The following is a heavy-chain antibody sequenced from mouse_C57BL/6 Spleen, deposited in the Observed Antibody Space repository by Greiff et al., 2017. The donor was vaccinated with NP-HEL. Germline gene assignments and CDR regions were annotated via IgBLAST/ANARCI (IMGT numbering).Heavy chain of an antibody. J-gene: IGHJ4*01. V-gene: IGHV1-61*01. CDR1: GYTFTSYW. CDR3: ARGDPYYYAMDY. CDR2: IYPSDSET. Sequence: QVQLQQPGAELVRPGSSVKLSCKASGYTFTSYWMDWVKQRPGQGLEWIGNIYPSDSETHYNQKFKDKATVTVDKSSSTAYMQLSSLTSEDSAVYYCARGDPYYYAMDYWGQGTSVTVSS. D-gene: IGHD3-3*01.